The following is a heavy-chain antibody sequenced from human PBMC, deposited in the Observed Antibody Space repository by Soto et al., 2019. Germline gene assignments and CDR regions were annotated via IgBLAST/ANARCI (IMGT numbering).Heavy chain of an antibody. D-gene: IGHD4-17*01. CDR1: GFTFSIYA. J-gene: IGHJ2*01. Sequence: EVQLLESGGGLVQPGGSLRLACAASGFTFSIYAVNWVRQAPGKGLEWVSVSSGSGGSTYYADAVKGRFTISRDNSPSPLYLQPTSLRPEDTAVYYCARRTVGWYFDLWGSGTLVTVSS. CDR3: ARRTVGWYFDL. V-gene: IGHV3-23*01. CDR2: SSGSGGST.